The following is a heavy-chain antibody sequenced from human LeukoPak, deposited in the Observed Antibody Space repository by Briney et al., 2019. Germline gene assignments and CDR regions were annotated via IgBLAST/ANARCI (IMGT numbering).Heavy chain of an antibody. CDR3: ARMRDGYMGRYYFDY. Sequence: PGGSLRLSCAASGFTFSSYWMSWVRQAPGKGLEWVANIKEDGSDKKYVDSVKGRFTTSRDNAKNSLYLQMNGLRAEDTAVYYCARMRDGYMGRYYFDYWGQGTLVTVSS. CDR1: GFTFSSYW. CDR2: IKEDGSDK. V-gene: IGHV3-7*04. J-gene: IGHJ4*02. D-gene: IGHD5-24*01.